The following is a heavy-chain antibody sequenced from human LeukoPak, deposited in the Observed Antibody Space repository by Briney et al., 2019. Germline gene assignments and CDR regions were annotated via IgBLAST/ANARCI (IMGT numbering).Heavy chain of an antibody. CDR2: INPSGGST. V-gene: IGHV1-46*01. CDR3: ARVDLWWQLVPFDY. Sequence: ASVKVSCKASGYTFTSYYMHWVRQAPGQGLEWMGIINPSGGSTSYAQKFQGRVTMTRDTSISTAYMELSRLRSDDTAVYYCARVDLWWQLVPFDYWGQGTLVTVSS. CDR1: GYTFTSYY. J-gene: IGHJ4*02. D-gene: IGHD2-15*01.